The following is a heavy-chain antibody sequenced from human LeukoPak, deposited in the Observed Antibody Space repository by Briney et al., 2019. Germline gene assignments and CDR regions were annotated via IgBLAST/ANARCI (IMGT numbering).Heavy chain of an antibody. J-gene: IGHJ4*02. CDR2: IKEDGSEK. CDR3: AIWAESNDY. CDR1: GFSFSNFW. D-gene: IGHD3-10*01. V-gene: IGHV3-7*05. Sequence: GGSLRLSCAASGFSFSNFWMSWVRQAPGKGLEWVANIKEDGSEKYYVDSVKGRFTISRDNAKNSLYLQMNSLRAEDTAVSYCAIWAESNDYWGQGTLVTVSS.